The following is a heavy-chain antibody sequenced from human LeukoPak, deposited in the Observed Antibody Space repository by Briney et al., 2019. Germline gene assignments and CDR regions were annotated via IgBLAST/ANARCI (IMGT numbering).Heavy chain of an antibody. CDR1: GGSFSGYY. Sequence: SETLSLTCAVYGGSFSGYYWSWIRQPPGKGLEWIGEINHSGSTNYNPSLKSRVTISVDTSKNQFSLKLSSVTAADTAVYYCARHGNYDGYYYYYMDVWGKGTTVTISS. CDR2: INHSGST. D-gene: IGHD3-22*01. CDR3: ARHGNYDGYYYYYMDV. J-gene: IGHJ6*03. V-gene: IGHV4-34*01.